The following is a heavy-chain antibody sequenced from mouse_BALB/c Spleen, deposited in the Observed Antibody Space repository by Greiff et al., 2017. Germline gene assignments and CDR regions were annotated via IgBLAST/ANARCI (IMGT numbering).Heavy chain of an antibody. CDR3: TREYSSGLDYFDY. Sequence: EVQLQQSGTVLARPGASVKMSCKASGYSFTSYWMHWVKQRPGQGLEWIGAIYPGNSDTSYNQKFKGKAKLTAVTSASTAYMELSSLTNEDSAVYYCTREYSSGLDYFDYWGQGTTLTVSS. CDR2: IYPGNSDT. CDR1: GYSFTSYW. D-gene: IGHD3-1*01. J-gene: IGHJ2*01. V-gene: IGHV1-5*01.